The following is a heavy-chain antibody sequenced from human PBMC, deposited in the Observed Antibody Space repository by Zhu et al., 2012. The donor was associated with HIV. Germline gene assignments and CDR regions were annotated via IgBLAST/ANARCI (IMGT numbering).Heavy chain of an antibody. CDR2: IYHSGST. V-gene: IGHV4-4*02. Sequence: QVQLQESGPGLVKPSGTLSLICVVSGDSISRSDWWSWVXQPPEKGLEWIGEIYHSGSTNYKPSLNSRVTISVDKSKNHSSLKLKSVTAADTAVYYCASGGATARAFAIWGQGTMVTVSS. CDR3: ASGGATARAFAI. J-gene: IGHJ3*02. CDR1: GDSISRSDW. D-gene: IGHD5-18*01.